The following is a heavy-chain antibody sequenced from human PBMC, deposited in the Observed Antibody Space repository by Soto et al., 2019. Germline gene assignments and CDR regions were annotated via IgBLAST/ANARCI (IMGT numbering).Heavy chain of an antibody. V-gene: IGHV4-30-4*01. D-gene: IGHD3-22*01. CDR2: IYYSGST. J-gene: IGHJ4*02. Sequence: SETLSLTCTVSGGSISSGDYYWSWIRQPPGKGLEWIGYIYYSGSTYYNPSLKSRVTISVDTSKNQFSLKLSSVTAADTAVHYCASHTYYYDSTAPDYWGQGTLVTVS. CDR3: ASHTYYYDSTAPDY. CDR1: GGSISSGDYY.